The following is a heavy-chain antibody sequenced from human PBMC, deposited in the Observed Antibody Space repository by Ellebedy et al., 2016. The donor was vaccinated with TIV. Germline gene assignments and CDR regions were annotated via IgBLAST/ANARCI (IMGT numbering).Heavy chain of an antibody. V-gene: IGHV4-59*01. CDR2: IYYSGST. Sequence: MPSETLSLTCTVSGDSIRSYYWSWIRLPPGKGLEWIGYIYYSGSTNYNPSLKSRVTISIDTSKNQFSLKLSSVTAADTAVYYCARREDYYGSGSYYANWGQGTLVTVFS. CDR1: GDSIRSYY. J-gene: IGHJ4*02. CDR3: ARREDYYGSGSYYAN. D-gene: IGHD3-10*01.